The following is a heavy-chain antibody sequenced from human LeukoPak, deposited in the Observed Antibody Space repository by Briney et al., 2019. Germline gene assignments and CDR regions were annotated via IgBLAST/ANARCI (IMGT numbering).Heavy chain of an antibody. CDR3: ARRGGTHSSSPFNWFDP. CDR1: GGSISSSSYS. Sequence: SETLSLTCTVSGGSISSSSYSWGWLRQPPGKGLEWIGSIYYSGSTYYNPSLKSRLTISVDTSKNQFSLKLSSVTAADTAVYYCARRGGTHSSSPFNWFDPWGQGTLVTVSS. V-gene: IGHV4-39*01. D-gene: IGHD6-13*01. CDR2: IYYSGST. J-gene: IGHJ5*02.